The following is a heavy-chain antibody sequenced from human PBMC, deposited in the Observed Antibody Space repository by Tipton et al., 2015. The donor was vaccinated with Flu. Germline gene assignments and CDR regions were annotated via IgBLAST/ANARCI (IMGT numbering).Heavy chain of an antibody. Sequence: TLSLTCTVSGGSISNDYWSWIRQPPGKGLEWIGHIYYSGSTNYNPSLQSRVTISVDTSRNQFSLNLKSVTAADTAVYYCARDRGWPASLDYWGQGILVTVSS. V-gene: IGHV4-59*01. D-gene: IGHD3-10*01. CDR2: IYYSGST. CDR1: GGSISNDY. CDR3: ARDRGWPASLDY. J-gene: IGHJ4*02.